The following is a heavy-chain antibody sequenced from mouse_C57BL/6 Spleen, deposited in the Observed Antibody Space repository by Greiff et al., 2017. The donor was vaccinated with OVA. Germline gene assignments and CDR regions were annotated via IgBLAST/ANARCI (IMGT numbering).Heavy chain of an antibody. CDR1: GYAFSSYW. D-gene: IGHD2-5*01. CDR2: IYPGEGDT. J-gene: IGHJ2*01. V-gene: IGHV1-80*01. CDR3: ARGDYSNPIDY. Sequence: VKLMESGAELVKPGASVKISCKASGYAFSSYWMNWVKQRPGKGLEWIGQIYPGEGDTNYNGKFKGKATLTADKSSSTAYMQLSSLTSEDSAVYVCARGDYSNPIDYWGQGTTLTVSS.